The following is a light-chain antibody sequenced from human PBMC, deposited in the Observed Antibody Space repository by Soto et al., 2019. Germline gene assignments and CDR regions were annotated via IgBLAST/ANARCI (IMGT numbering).Light chain of an antibody. CDR1: SSDVGGYNY. Sequence: QSALTQPRSVSGSPGQSVTISCTGTSSDVGGYNYVSWYQQHPGKAPKLMIYDVNKWPSGVPDRFSGSKSGNTASLTISGLQAEDEADYHCCSYAGSHTPWVFGGGTKLPVL. CDR3: CSYAGSHTPWV. J-gene: IGLJ3*02. V-gene: IGLV2-11*01. CDR2: DVN.